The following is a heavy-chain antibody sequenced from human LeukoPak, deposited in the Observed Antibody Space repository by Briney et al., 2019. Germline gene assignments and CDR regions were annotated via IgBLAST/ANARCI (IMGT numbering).Heavy chain of an antibody. J-gene: IGHJ6*02. D-gene: IGHD3-10*01. Sequence: PGGSLRLSCAASGFTFSSYAMSWVRQAPGKGLEWVSAISGSGGSTYYADSVKGRFTISRDNSKNTLYLQMNSLRAEDTAVYYCAKHFGGDPDYYYYGMGVWGQGTTVTVSS. CDR2: ISGSGGST. CDR1: GFTFSSYA. V-gene: IGHV3-23*01. CDR3: AKHFGGDPDYYYYGMGV.